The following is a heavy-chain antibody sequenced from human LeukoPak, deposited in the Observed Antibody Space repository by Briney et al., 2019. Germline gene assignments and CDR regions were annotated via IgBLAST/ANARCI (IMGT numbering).Heavy chain of an antibody. Sequence: GGSLRLSCAASGFTFSTDGMYWVRQAPGKGLDWVAVIWYDGSNKYYADSVKGRFTISRDNTKNTLYLQRNSLRAEDTAVYYCAKDSNPAGYYYMDVWGKGTTVTVSS. J-gene: IGHJ6*03. CDR1: GFTFSTDG. CDR2: IWYDGSNK. D-gene: IGHD1-14*01. V-gene: IGHV3-33*06. CDR3: AKDSNPAGYYYMDV.